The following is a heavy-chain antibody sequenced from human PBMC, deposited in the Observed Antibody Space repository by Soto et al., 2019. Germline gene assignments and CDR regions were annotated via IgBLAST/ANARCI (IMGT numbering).Heavy chain of an antibody. CDR2: IIPIFGAA. Sequence: QVQLVQSGAEVKKPGSSVKVSCKASGGTFSRYTISWVRQAPGQGLEWMGGIIPIFGAAKYAQKFQDRVTVTADESTRTAYMELSSLRSEDTAVYYCAQDANGTALAYWGQGTLVTVSS. CDR3: AQDANGTALAY. J-gene: IGHJ4*02. D-gene: IGHD1-1*01. CDR1: GGTFSRYT. V-gene: IGHV1-69*01.